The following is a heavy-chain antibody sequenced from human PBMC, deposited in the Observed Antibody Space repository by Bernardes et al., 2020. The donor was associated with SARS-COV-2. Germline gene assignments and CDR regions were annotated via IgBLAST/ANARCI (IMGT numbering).Heavy chain of an antibody. CDR3: VHDNYGFHH. Sequence: GGSLRLSCSVSGFTLSDYAMHWVRQAPGKGLEYVSFIGGRNDYRKFDADFVKGRFTASRDNGKSIIYLQMNSLGTEDTAVYYCVHDNYGFHHWGQETLVVVSS. D-gene: IGHD3-10*01. CDR2: IGGRNDYRK. J-gene: IGHJ4*02. CDR1: GFTLSDYA. V-gene: IGHV3-64D*06.